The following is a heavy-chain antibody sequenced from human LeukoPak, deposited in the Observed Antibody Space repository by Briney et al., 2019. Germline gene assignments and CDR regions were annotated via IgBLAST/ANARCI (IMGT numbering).Heavy chain of an antibody. CDR3: ARDEGWFDP. Sequence: SETLSLTCAVSDYSISSGYYWSWIRQPPGKGLEWIGYIYYSGSTYYNPSLKSRVTISVDTSKNQFSLKLSSVTAADTAVYYCARDEGWFDPWGQGTLVTVSS. J-gene: IGHJ5*02. CDR2: IYYSGST. V-gene: IGHV4-30-4*08. CDR1: DYSISSGYY.